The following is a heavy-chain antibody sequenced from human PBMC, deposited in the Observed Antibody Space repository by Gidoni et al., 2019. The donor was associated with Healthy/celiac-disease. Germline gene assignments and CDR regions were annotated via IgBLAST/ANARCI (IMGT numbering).Heavy chain of an antibody. V-gene: IGHV3-15*01. CDR2: IKRETDGGTT. Sequence: EVQLVASGGGLVKPGGSLRLSCAVPGFTFSNAWLSWVRQGPGKGLELVGRIKRETDGGTTDYAAPVKGRFTISRDDSRNTLYLQMNSLKAEDTAVYYCTTGRGWYDYWGQGTQVTVSS. J-gene: IGHJ4*02. CDR3: TTGRGWYDY. D-gene: IGHD6-19*01. CDR1: GFTFSNAW.